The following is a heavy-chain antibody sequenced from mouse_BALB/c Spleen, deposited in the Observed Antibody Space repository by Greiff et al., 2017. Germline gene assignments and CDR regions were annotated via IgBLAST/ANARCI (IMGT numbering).Heavy chain of an antibody. Sequence: VQLQQSGAGLVKPGASVKLSCKASGYTFTEYIIHWVKQRSGQGLEWIGYINPYNDGTKYNEKFKGKATLTSDKSSSTAYMELSSLTSEDSAVYYCARGHIYYGNYGYAMDYWGQGTSVTVSS. D-gene: IGHD2-1*01. V-gene: IGHV1-14*01. CDR2: INPYNDGT. J-gene: IGHJ4*01. CDR1: GYTFTEYI. CDR3: ARGHIYYGNYGYAMDY.